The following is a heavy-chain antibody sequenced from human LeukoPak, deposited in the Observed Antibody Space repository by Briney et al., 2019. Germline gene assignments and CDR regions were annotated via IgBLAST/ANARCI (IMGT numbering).Heavy chain of an antibody. V-gene: IGHV1-69*05. Sequence: GASVKVSCKASGGTFSSYAISWVRQAPGHGLEWMGGIIPIFGTANYAQKFQGRVTITTDESTSTAYMELSSLRSEDTAVYYCARPNYGDYAFDYWGQGTLVTVSS. CDR2: IIPIFGTA. D-gene: IGHD4-17*01. J-gene: IGHJ4*02. CDR1: GGTFSSYA. CDR3: ARPNYGDYAFDY.